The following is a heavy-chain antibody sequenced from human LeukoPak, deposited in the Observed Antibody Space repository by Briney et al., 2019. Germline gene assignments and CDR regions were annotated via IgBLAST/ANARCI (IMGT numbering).Heavy chain of an antibody. Sequence: ASVKVSCKASGDTFTGYYIHWVRQAPGQGLEWMGWINPNSGGTNYAQKFQGRVTMTRDTSISTAYMELSRLRSDDIAIYFCATTGREDSSGWFSYYYYYYMDVWGKGTTVTVSS. CDR1: GDTFTGYY. V-gene: IGHV1-2*02. D-gene: IGHD6-19*01. CDR3: ATTGREDSSGWFSYYYYYYMDV. J-gene: IGHJ6*03. CDR2: INPNSGGT.